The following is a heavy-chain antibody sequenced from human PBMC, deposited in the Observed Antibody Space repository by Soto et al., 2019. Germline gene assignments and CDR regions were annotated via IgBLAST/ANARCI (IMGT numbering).Heavy chain of an antibody. V-gene: IGHV4-34*01. Sequence: QVQLQQWGAGLLKPSETLSLTCAVYGGSFSGYYWSWIRQPPGKGLEWIGEINHSGSTNYNPSLKRRVTISVNSSKNHFSLKLSSVTAADTAVYYCARGRDIVVVPAAKGTRGRTKFDPWGQGTLVTVSS. CDR2: INHSGST. D-gene: IGHD2-2*01. CDR1: GGSFSGYY. J-gene: IGHJ5*02. CDR3: ARGRDIVVVPAAKGTRGRTKFDP.